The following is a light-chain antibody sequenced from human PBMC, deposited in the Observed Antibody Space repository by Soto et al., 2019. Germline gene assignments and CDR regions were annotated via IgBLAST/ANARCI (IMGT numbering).Light chain of an antibody. V-gene: IGLV3-1*01. CDR2: QDI. J-gene: IGLJ2*01. CDR1: KLGNKY. Sequence: SYELTQPPSVSVSPGQTASITCSGDKLGNKYACWYQQKPGQSPVLVIYQDIKRPSGIPERFSGSNSGNTATLTISGTQAMDEADYYYQAWDSSTVVFGGGTKHTVL. CDR3: QAWDSSTVV.